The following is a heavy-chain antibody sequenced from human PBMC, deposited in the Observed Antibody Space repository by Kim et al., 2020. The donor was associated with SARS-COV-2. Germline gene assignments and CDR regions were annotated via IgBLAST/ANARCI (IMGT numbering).Heavy chain of an antibody. V-gene: IGHV4-39*02. CDR2: IYHSGNT. J-gene: IGHJ5*02. D-gene: IGHD1-26*01. CDR3: ARIVAATSMIDL. Sequence: SETLSLTCSVSGGSMNTMKYYWGWIRQPPGKGLESIGSIYHSGNTYYNSSLESRVTISKDTSMNHFSLRLASVTPTDTAVYYCARIVAATSMIDLWGQGTLVTVSS. CDR1: GGSMNTMKYY.